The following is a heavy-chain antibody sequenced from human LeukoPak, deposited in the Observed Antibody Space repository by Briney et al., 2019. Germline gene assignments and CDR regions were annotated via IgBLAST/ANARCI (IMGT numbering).Heavy chain of an antibody. Sequence: PSETLSLTCTVSGGSISSYYWSWIRQPPGKGLEWIGYIYYSGSTNYNPSLKSRVTISVDTSKNQFSLKLSSVTAADTAVYYCARGRVSGWSIKTGWYFDLWGRGTLVTVSS. CDR1: GGSISSYY. J-gene: IGHJ2*01. D-gene: IGHD6-19*01. CDR2: IYYSGST. CDR3: ARGRVSGWSIKTGWYFDL. V-gene: IGHV4-59*01.